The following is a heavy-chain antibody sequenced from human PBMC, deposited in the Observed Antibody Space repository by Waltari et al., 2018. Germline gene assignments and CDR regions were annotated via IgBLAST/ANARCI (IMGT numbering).Heavy chain of an antibody. D-gene: IGHD3-3*01. V-gene: IGHV3-23*01. CDR3: AKLGDFWSGYYNPLFDY. CDR2: IRGSGGST. CDR1: GFTFSSYA. J-gene: IGHJ4*02. Sequence: EVQLLESGGGLVQPGGSLRLSCAASGFTFSSYAMSWVRQAPGKGLEWVSAIRGSGGSTYYADSGKGRFTISRDNSKNTLYLQMNSLRAEDTAVYYCAKLGDFWSGYYNPLFDYWGQGTLVTVSS.